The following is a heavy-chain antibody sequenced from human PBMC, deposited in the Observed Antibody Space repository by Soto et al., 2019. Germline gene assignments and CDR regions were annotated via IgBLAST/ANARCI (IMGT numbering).Heavy chain of an antibody. CDR2: IYYSGST. V-gene: IGHV4-31*03. D-gene: IGHD3-22*01. Sequence: SETLSLTCTVSGGSISSGGYYWSWIRQHPGKGLEWIGYIYYSGSTYYNPSLKSRVTTSVDTSKNQFSLKLSSVTAADTAVYYCARGHGGGYYYDSSGYLRPLDYWGQGTLVTVSS. CDR1: GGSISSGGYY. J-gene: IGHJ4*02. CDR3: ARGHGGGYYYDSSGYLRPLDY.